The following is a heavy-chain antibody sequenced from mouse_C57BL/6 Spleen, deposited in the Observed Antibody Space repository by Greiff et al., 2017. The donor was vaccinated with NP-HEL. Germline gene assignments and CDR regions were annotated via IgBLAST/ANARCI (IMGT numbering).Heavy chain of an antibody. D-gene: IGHD2-4*01. CDR2: ISYDGSN. V-gene: IGHV3-6*01. CDR3: AHDYDSFAY. Sequence: EVKLEESGPGLVKPSQSLSLTCSVTGYSITSGYYWNWIRQFPGNKLEWMGYISYDGSNNYNPSLKNRISITRDPSKNQFFLKLNSVTTEDTATYYCAHDYDSFAYWGQGTLVTVSA. CDR1: GYSITSGYY. J-gene: IGHJ3*01.